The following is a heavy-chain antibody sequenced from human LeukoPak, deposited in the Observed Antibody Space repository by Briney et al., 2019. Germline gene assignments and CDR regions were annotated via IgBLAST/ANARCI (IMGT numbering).Heavy chain of an antibody. J-gene: IGHJ4*02. V-gene: IGHV3-48*03. CDR3: APWGGSYLRTLDY. CDR1: GFTFSSYA. D-gene: IGHD1-26*01. Sequence: GRSLRLSCAASGFTFSSYAMHWVRQAPGKGLEWVSYISSSGSTIYYADSVKGRFTISRDNAKNSLYLQMNSLRAEDTAVYYCAPWGGSYLRTLDYWGQGTLVTVSS. CDR2: ISSSGSTI.